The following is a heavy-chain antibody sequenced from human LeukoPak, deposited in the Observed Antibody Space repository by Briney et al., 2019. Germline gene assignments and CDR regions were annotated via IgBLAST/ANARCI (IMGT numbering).Heavy chain of an antibody. Sequence: GASVKVSCKASGGTITNYAINWVRQAPGQGLEWMGRIIPILDVTNYAQKFQGRVTITADQSTSTAYMELSSLRSEDTAVYYCARGGGDDILTGFQYWGQGTLVTVSS. J-gene: IGHJ1*01. CDR2: IIPILDVT. CDR3: ARGGGDDILTGFQY. V-gene: IGHV1-69*04. D-gene: IGHD3-9*01. CDR1: GGTITNYA.